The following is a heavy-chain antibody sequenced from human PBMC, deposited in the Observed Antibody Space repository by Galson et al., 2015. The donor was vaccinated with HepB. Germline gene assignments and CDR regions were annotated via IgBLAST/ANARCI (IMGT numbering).Heavy chain of an antibody. CDR1: GFTFSSYG. J-gene: IGHJ4*02. Sequence: SLRLSCAASGFTFSSYGMHWVRQAPGRGLEWVAVIWYDGSNKYYADSVKGRFTISRDNSKNTLYLQMNSLRAEHTAVYYCARGGLRYCSTTSCPLDYWGQGTLVTVSS. D-gene: IGHD2-2*01. CDR3: ARGGLRYCSTTSCPLDY. V-gene: IGHV3-33*08. CDR2: IWYDGSNK.